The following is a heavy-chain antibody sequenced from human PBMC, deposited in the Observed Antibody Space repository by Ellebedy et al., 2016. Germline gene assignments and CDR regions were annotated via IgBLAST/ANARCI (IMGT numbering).Heavy chain of an antibody. V-gene: IGHV1-69*10. Sequence: SVKVSXKATGDIFKNNAISWVRQAPGHGPEWMGGIIPLLRETHYAPKFQGRVTITADKSTSTAYMELGSLRSEDTAVYYCVRSDCGGDCYSEAGWFDPWGQGTLVTVSS. J-gene: IGHJ5*02. D-gene: IGHD2-21*02. CDR1: GDIFKNNA. CDR2: IIPLLRET. CDR3: VRSDCGGDCYSEAGWFDP.